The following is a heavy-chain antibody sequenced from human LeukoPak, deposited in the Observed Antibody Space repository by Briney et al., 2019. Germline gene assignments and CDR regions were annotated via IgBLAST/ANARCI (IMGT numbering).Heavy chain of an antibody. J-gene: IGHJ3*02. Sequence: PGGSLRLSCAASGFTFSSYSTNWVRQAPGKGLEWVSSISSSSSYIYYADSVKGRFTISRDNAKNSLYLQMNSLRAEDTAVYYCARSYYYDSSGDPDAAFDIWGQGTMVTVSS. D-gene: IGHD3-22*01. CDR3: ARSYYYDSSGDPDAAFDI. V-gene: IGHV3-21*01. CDR1: GFTFSSYS. CDR2: ISSSSSYI.